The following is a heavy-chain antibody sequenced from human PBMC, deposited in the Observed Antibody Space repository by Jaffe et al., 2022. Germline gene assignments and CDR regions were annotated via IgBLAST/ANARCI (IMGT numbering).Heavy chain of an antibody. V-gene: IGHV4-34*01. Sequence: QVQLQQWGAGLLKPSETLSLTCAVYGGSFSGYYWSWIRQPPGKGLEWIGEINHSGSTNYNPSLKSRVTISVDTSKNQFSLKLSSVTAADTAVYYCARLFGRICSSTSCYEGRRYYYYYMDVWGKGTTVTVSS. J-gene: IGHJ6*03. CDR2: INHSGST. D-gene: IGHD2-2*01. CDR3: ARLFGRICSSTSCYEGRRYYYYYMDV. CDR1: GGSFSGYY.